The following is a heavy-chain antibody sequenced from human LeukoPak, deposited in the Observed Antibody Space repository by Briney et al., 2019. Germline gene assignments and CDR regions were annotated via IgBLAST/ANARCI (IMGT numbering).Heavy chain of an antibody. Sequence: PGGSLRLSCAASGFNFASHWMHWVRQTPGKGLVWVSRINSGGSGTSYADSVKGRFTISRDNAKNTLYLQMNSLRAEDTAVYYCARESGEYQLLEGWFDPWGQGTLVTVSS. V-gene: IGHV3-74*01. CDR3: ARESGEYQLLEGWFDP. J-gene: IGHJ5*02. D-gene: IGHD2-2*01. CDR2: INSGGSGT. CDR1: GFNFASHW.